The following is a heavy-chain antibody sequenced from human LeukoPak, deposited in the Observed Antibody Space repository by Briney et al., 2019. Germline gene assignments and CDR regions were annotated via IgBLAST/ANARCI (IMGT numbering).Heavy chain of an antibody. D-gene: IGHD2-21*02. CDR1: GGSISSGDYY. J-gene: IGHJ4*02. Sequence: SETLSLTCTVSGGSISSGDYYWGWIRQPPGKGLEWIGIIYYSGRTYYNPSLKSRVTISVDTSKNQFFLKVMSVTAADTAVYYCARDDGRGVVTPYWGQGTLVTVSS. V-gene: IGHV4-39*07. CDR3: ARDDGRGVVTPY. CDR2: IYYSGRT.